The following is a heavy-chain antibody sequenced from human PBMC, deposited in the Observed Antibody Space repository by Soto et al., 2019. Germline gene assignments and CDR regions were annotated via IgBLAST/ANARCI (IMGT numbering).Heavy chain of an antibody. CDR3: ARGEVIVVAIDAFDI. V-gene: IGHV3-30-3*01. CDR1: GFTFSSYA. J-gene: IGHJ3*02. CDR2: ISYDGSNK. Sequence: SLRLSCAASGFTFSSYAMHWVRQAPGKGLEWVAVISYDGSNKYYADSVKGRFTISRDNSKNTLYLQMNSLRAEDTAVYCCARGEVIVVAIDAFDIWGQGTMVTVSS. D-gene: IGHD3-22*01.